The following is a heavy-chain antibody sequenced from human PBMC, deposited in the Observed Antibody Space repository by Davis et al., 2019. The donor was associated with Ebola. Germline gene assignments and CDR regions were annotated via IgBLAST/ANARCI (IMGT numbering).Heavy chain of an antibody. J-gene: IGHJ4*02. CDR2: IYYSVTS. V-gene: IGHV4-39*01. CDR1: GGSMGSSRYY. CDR3: VRASDGDYFFDY. D-gene: IGHD4-17*01. Sequence: SETLSLTCTVSGGSMGSSRYYWGWIRQPPGRGLEWIGHIYYSVTSYYNSSLRSRVTISMDRSKKQFSLQMTSVTAADTATYFCVRASDGDYFFDYWGQGTLVTISS.